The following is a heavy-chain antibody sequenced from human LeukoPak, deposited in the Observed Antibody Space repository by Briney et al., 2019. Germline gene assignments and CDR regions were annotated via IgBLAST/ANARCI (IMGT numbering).Heavy chain of an antibody. CDR3: AKDQEHTVTTHFDY. CDR2: IKQDGSEK. CDR1: GYTFSSYC. D-gene: IGHD4-11*01. V-gene: IGHV3-7*03. Sequence: GGSLRLSCAASGYTFSSYCMSWVRQAPGKGLEWVANIKQDGSEKYYVDSVKGRFTISRDNAKNSLYLQMNSLRAEDMALYYCAKDQEHTVTTHFDYWGQGTLVTVSS. J-gene: IGHJ4*02.